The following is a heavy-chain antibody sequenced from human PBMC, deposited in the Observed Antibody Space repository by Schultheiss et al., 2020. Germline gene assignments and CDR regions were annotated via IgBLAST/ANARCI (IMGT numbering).Heavy chain of an antibody. Sequence: SETLSLTCTVSGGSISSGGYYWSWIRQPAGKGLEWIGRIYTSGSTNYNPSLKSRVTMSVDTSKNQFSLKLSSVTAADTAVYYCARDAGYYDSSGYYLTAFDYWGQGTLVTVSS. V-gene: IGHV4-61*02. CDR3: ARDAGYYDSSGYYLTAFDY. D-gene: IGHD3-22*01. CDR2: IYTSGST. J-gene: IGHJ4*02. CDR1: GGSISSGGYY.